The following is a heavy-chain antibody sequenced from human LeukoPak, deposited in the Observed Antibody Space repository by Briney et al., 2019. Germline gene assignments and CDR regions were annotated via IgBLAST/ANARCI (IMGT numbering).Heavy chain of an antibody. V-gene: IGHV1-18*01. J-gene: IGHJ4*02. CDR1: GYIFTNYG. CDR3: AREAGGSSWYGYFDY. CDR2: ISGYNGYT. D-gene: IGHD6-13*01. Sequence: GSVKVSCKASGYIFTNYGISWVRQAPGQGLEWMGWISGYNGYTIYVQKFQGRVTMTTDTSTSTAYMDLRSLKSGDTAVYYCAREAGGSSWYGYFDYWSQGTLVTVSS.